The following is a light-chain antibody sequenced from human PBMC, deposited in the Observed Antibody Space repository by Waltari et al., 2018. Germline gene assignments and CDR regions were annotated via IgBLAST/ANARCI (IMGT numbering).Light chain of an antibody. V-gene: IGKV4-1*01. Sequence: DIVMTQSPDSLAVSLGERATIHCTSTQSVLYSSNNKNYLAWYQKKPGQPPKLLIYWASTRESGVPDRFSGSGSGTDFTLTISSLQAEDVAAYYCQQYYSSPPAFAQGTKVEIK. CDR2: WAS. CDR3: QQYYSSPPA. CDR1: QSVLYSSNNKNY. J-gene: IGKJ1*01.